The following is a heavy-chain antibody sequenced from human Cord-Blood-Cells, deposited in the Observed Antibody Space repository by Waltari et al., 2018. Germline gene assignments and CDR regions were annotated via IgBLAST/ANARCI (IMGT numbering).Heavy chain of an antibody. CDR1: GFTFSCYG. J-gene: IGHJ4*02. CDR3: ARDPTSYNYYDSSGYFDY. Sequence: QVQLVESGGGVVQPGRSLRLSCAASGFTFSCYGMHWVRQAPGKGLEWVAVIWYDGSNKYYADSVKGRFTISRDNSKNTLYLQMNSLRAEDTAVYYCARDPTSYNYYDSSGYFDYWGQGTLVTVSS. V-gene: IGHV3-33*01. D-gene: IGHD3-22*01. CDR2: IWYDGSNK.